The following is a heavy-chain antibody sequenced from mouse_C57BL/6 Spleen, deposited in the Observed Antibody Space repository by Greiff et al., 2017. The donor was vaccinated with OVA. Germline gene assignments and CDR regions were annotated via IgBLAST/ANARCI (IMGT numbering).Heavy chain of an antibody. D-gene: IGHD1-1*01. J-gene: IGHJ4*01. CDR3: AVYGSSSFYAMDY. CDR2: IYPRDGST. Sequence: QVQLQQSDAELVKPGASVKISCKVSGYTFTDHTIHWMKQRPEQGLEWIGYIYPRDGSTKYNEKFKGKATLTADKSSSTAYMQLNSLPSEDSAGYFCAVYGSSSFYAMDYWGQGTSVTVSS. CDR1: GYTFTDHT. V-gene: IGHV1-78*01.